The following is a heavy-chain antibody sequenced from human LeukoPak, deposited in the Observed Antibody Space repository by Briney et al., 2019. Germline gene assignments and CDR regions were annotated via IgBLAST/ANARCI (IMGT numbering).Heavy chain of an antibody. Sequence: GGSLRLSCAASRFTFSSYGMHWVRQAPGKGLEWVAVISYDGSNKYYADSVKGRFTISRDNSKDTLYLQMNSLRAEDTAVYYCANSYYWGQGTLVTVSS. CDR2: ISYDGSNK. CDR3: ANSYY. V-gene: IGHV3-30*18. D-gene: IGHD6-6*01. J-gene: IGHJ4*02. CDR1: RFTFSSYG.